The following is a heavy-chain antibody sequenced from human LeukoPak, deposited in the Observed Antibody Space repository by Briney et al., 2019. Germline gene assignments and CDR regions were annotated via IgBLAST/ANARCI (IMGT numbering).Heavy chain of an antibody. CDR2: IYTSGST. D-gene: IGHD2-2*01. V-gene: IGHV4-4*07. Sequence: SETLSLTCTVSGGSISSYYWSWIRQPAGKGLEWIGRIYTSGSTNYNPSLKSRVTMSVDTSKNQFSLKLSSVTAADTVVYYCAREGLGYCSSTSCYAFDYWGQGTLVTVSS. CDR3: AREGLGYCSSTSCYAFDY. J-gene: IGHJ4*02. CDR1: GGSISSYY.